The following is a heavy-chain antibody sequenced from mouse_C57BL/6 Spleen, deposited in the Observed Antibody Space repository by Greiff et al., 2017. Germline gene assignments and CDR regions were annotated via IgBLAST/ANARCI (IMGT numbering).Heavy chain of an antibody. D-gene: IGHD1-1*01. V-gene: IGHV2-9-1*01. CDR3: ARTYYYGSSYEGYFDY. Sequence: VKLEESGPGLVAPSQSLSITCTVSGFSLTSYAISWVRQPPGKGLEWLGVIWTGGGTNYNSALKSRLSISKDNSKSQVFLKMNSLQTDDTARYYCARTYYYGSSYEGYFDYWGQGTTLTVSS. J-gene: IGHJ2*01. CDR2: IWTGGGT. CDR1: GFSLTSYA.